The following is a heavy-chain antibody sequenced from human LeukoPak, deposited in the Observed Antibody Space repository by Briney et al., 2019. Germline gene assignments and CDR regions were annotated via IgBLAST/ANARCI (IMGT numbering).Heavy chain of an antibody. CDR2: IYYSGGT. CDR1: GGSISSYY. CDR3: AREAVRGLYYGMDV. J-gene: IGHJ6*02. Sequence: PSETLSLTCTVSGGSISSYYWSWIRQPPGKGLEWIGYIYYSGGTNYNPSLKSRVTISVDTSKNQFSLKLSSVTAADTAVYYCAREAVRGLYYGMDVWGQGTTVTVSS. D-gene: IGHD3-10*01. V-gene: IGHV4-59*01.